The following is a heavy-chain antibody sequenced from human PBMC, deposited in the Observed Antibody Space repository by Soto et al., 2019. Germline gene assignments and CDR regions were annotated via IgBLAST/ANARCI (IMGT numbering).Heavy chain of an antibody. CDR3: ARLGFNYDFLSGYYNVQHYYGIDV. CDR2: IYPGDSDT. J-gene: IGHJ6*02. Sequence: GESLKISCMGSGYKVSTWHNFTSYWIAWVRQMPGEGLEWMGIIYPGDSDTRYSPSFQGQVTISADKSINSVYLQWSSLKASDTATYYCARLGFNYDFLSGYYNVQHYYGIDVWGQETTVTVSS. D-gene: IGHD3-3*01. CDR1: GYKVSTWHNFTSYW. V-gene: IGHV5-51*01.